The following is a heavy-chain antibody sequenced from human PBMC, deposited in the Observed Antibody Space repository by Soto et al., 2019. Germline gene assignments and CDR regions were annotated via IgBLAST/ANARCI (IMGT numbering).Heavy chain of an antibody. J-gene: IGHJ5*01. CDR3: AREGGSDSLAPNNNWFDT. Sequence: QVQLVQSGDEVKNPGASVKVSCKPSGYTFTDYHIHWVRQAPGQGLEFMGWINANNGGAGSAQQFQGRLTVTRDTSISTVYMELSNLRSYDTAVYFCAREGGSDSLAPNNNWFDTCGHGTRVTVSS. V-gene: IGHV1-2*02. D-gene: IGHD6-25*01. CDR2: INANNGGA. CDR1: GYTFTDYH.